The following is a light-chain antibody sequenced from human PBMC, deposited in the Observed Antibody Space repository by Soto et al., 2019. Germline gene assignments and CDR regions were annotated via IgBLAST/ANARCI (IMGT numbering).Light chain of an antibody. V-gene: IGLV1-40*01. J-gene: IGLJ1*01. CDR2: GNS. CDR3: QSYDCTLSGSAYV. Sequence: QSVLTQPPSVSGAPGQWVTISCTGSSSNIGAGYDVHWYQQLPGTAPKLLIYGNSNRPSGVPDRFSGSKSGTSASLAITGLEAEDEADYYYQSYDCTLSGSAYVFGTGTKVTVL. CDR1: SSNIGAGYD.